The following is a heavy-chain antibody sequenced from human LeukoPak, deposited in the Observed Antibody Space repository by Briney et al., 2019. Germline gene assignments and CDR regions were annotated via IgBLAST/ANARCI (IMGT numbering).Heavy chain of an antibody. CDR1: GYTFTSYG. D-gene: IGHD1-26*01. J-gene: IGHJ4*02. Sequence: ASVKVSCKASGYTFTSYGISWVRQAPGQGLEWMGWISAYNGNTNYAQKLQGRVTMTTDTSTSTAYMELRSLRSDDTAVYYCARDVGGYFSSGDFDYWGQGTLVTVSS. CDR2: ISAYNGNT. CDR3: ARDVGGYFSSGDFDY. V-gene: IGHV1-18*01.